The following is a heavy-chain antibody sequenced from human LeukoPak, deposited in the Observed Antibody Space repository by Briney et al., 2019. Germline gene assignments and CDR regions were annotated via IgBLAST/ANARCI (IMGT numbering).Heavy chain of an antibody. V-gene: IGHV3-30*02. CDR2: IWYDGSNK. J-gene: IGHJ4*02. D-gene: IGHD2-15*01. CDR3: ATDRATQYFDY. Sequence: GGSLRLSCAASGITFRSYGMHWVRQAPGKGQEWVAFIWYDGSNKYYADSVKGRFTISRDNSRNTLFLQMNSLRAEDTAVYYCATDRATQYFDYWGQGTLVSVSS. CDR1: GITFRSYG.